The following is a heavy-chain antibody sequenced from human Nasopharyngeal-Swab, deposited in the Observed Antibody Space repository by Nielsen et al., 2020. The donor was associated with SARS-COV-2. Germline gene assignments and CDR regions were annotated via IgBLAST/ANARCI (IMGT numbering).Heavy chain of an antibody. D-gene: IGHD3-10*01. CDR3: ARITMVRGASN. J-gene: IGHJ4*02. Sequence: SEPLSLTCAVYGGSFSGYYWSWICQPPGKGLEWIGEINHSGSTNYNPSLKRRVTISVDTSKNQFSLKLSSVTAADTAVYYCARITMVRGASNWGQGTLVTVSS. CDR1: GGSFSGYY. V-gene: IGHV4-34*01. CDR2: INHSGST.